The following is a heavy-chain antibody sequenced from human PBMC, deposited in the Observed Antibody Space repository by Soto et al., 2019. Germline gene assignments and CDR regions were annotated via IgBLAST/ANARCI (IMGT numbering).Heavy chain of an antibody. CDR3: ARDSYSNFKFDP. J-gene: IGHJ5*02. Sequence: GASVKVSCKASGGTFSSYAISWVRQAPGQGLEWMGGIIPIFGTANYAQKFQGRVTITADKSTSTAYMELSSLRSEDTAVYYCARDSYSNFKFDPWGQGTLVTVSS. CDR2: IIPIFGTA. D-gene: IGHD4-4*01. CDR1: GGTFSSYA. V-gene: IGHV1-69*06.